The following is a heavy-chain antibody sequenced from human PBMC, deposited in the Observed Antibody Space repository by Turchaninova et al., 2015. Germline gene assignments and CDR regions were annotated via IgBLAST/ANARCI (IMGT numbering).Heavy chain of an antibody. V-gene: IGHV4-4*07. Sequence: QVQLQESGPGLVKPSETLSLTCTVSGASISNYYWGWIRPPAGKGLEWIGRIYTSGGTDYNPSLNSRVTISIDKSKNQFSLKMTAVTAADTAVYYCAREFAECINNICNGGYYLDYWGQGTLVTVSS. J-gene: IGHJ4*02. CDR2: IYTSGGT. CDR1: GASISNYY. D-gene: IGHD2-8*01. CDR3: AREFAECINNICNGGYYLDY.